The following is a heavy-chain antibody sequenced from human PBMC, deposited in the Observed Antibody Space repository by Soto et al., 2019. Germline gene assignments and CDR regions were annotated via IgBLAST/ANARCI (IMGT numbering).Heavy chain of an antibody. J-gene: IGHJ5*02. Sequence: DVQLLESGGGLVQPGGSLRLSCGASGFTFSSYAMSWLRQAPGKGPEWVSVISASVSGSATATYYADSVKGRFATSRDNFQNTLFLQMNNLRAEDTAVYYCARFARIGYCDSTNCFPGYFDPWGQGTLVTVSS. CDR1: GFTFSSYA. CDR3: ARFARIGYCDSTNCFPGYFDP. CDR2: ISASVSGSATAT. D-gene: IGHD2-15*01. V-gene: IGHV3-23*01.